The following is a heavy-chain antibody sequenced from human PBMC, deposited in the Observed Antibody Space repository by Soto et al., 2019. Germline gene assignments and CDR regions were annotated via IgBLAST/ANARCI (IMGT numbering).Heavy chain of an antibody. V-gene: IGHV4-34*01. CDR3: AVTLGGSYTWFDP. CDR1: GGSFSGYY. D-gene: IGHD3-16*01. Sequence: SETLSLTCAVYGGSFSGYYWSWIRQPPGKGLEWIGEINHSGSTNYNPSLKSRVTISVDTSKNQFSLKLSSVTAADTAVYYCAVTLGGSYTWFDPWGQGTLVTVSS. CDR2: INHSGST. J-gene: IGHJ5*02.